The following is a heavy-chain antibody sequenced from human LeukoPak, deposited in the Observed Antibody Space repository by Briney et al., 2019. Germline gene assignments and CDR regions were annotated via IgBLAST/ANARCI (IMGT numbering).Heavy chain of an antibody. CDR1: GGSISSYY. CDR3: ARQGTVTHLDY. CDR2: IYYSGSI. Sequence: SETLSLTCTVSGGSISSYYWSWLRQPPGNGLEWIGYIYYSGSINYNPSLKSRVTISVDTSKNQFSLKLSSVTAADTAVYYCARQGTVTHLDYWGQGTLVTVSS. D-gene: IGHD4-17*01. V-gene: IGHV4-59*08. J-gene: IGHJ4*02.